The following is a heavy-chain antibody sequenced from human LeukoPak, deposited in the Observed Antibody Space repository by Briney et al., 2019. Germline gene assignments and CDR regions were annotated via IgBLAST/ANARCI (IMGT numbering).Heavy chain of an antibody. Sequence: GGSLRLSCVASGFSFSTYGMHWVRQAPGKGLEWVAVMSYDGGDRYYADSVKGRFTISRDNSKNTLYLQMNSLRAEDTAVYFCAKDRVIKFRGVHGDFDNWGQGTLVTVSS. CDR2: MSYDGGDR. V-gene: IGHV3-30*18. CDR3: AKDRVIKFRGVHGDFDN. CDR1: GFSFSTYG. J-gene: IGHJ4*02. D-gene: IGHD3-16*01.